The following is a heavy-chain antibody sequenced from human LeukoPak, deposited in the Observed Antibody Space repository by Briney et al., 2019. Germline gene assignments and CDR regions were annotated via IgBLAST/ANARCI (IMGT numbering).Heavy chain of an antibody. CDR1: GGSISSYY. D-gene: IGHD6-13*01. V-gene: IGHV4-4*09. J-gene: IGHJ6*03. CDR2: IYTSGST. CDR3: ARQKAAAGDYYYYYMDV. Sequence: SETLSLTCTVSGGSISSYYWSWIRQPPGKGLEWIGYIYTSGSTNYNPSLKSRVTISVDTSKNQFSLKLSSVTAADTAVYYCARQKAAAGDYYYYYMDVWAKGPRSPSP.